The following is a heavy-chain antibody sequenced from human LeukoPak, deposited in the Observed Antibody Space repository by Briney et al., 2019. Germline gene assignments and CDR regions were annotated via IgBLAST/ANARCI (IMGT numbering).Heavy chain of an antibody. CDR2: ISAYNGNT. J-gene: IGHJ4*02. Sequence: ASVKVSCKASGYTFTSYGISWVRQAPGQGLEWMGWISAYNGNTNYAQKPQGRVTMTTDTSTSTAYMELRSLRSDDTAVYYCARVVSSGWFLAMFDYWGQGTLVTVSS. V-gene: IGHV1-18*01. D-gene: IGHD6-19*01. CDR1: GYTFTSYG. CDR3: ARVVSSGWFLAMFDY.